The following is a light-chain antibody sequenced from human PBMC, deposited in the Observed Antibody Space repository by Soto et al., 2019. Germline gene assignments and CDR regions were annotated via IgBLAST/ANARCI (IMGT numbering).Light chain of an antibody. Sequence: QSALTQPASVSGSPGQSITISCTGTNSDVGGYNYVSWYQQHPGKAPKLMIYEVNNRPSGVSNRFSGSKSGNTAPLTISGLQADDEAAYYCCSYTSSSTCVFGTGTKLTVL. CDR3: CSYTSSSTCV. J-gene: IGLJ1*01. CDR2: EVN. CDR1: NSDVGGYNY. V-gene: IGLV2-14*01.